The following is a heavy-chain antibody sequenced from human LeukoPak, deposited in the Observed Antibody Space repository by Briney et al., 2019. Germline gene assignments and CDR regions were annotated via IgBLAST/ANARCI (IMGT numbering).Heavy chain of an antibody. D-gene: IGHD1-1*01. V-gene: IGHV3-33*01. CDR3: ARDRGTTDSKRGGFDY. J-gene: IGHJ4*02. Sequence: GRSLRLSCAASGFTFSGYGMHWVRQAPGKGLEWVSLVWDDGSNQHYAASVKGRFTISRDNPKSTLYLQMNSLRAEDTAVYYCARDRGTTDSKRGGFDYWGQGTLVTVSS. CDR2: VWDDGSNQ. CDR1: GFTFSGYG.